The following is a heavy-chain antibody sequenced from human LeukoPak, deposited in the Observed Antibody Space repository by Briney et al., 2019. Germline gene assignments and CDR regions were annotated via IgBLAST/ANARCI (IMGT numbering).Heavy chain of an antibody. V-gene: IGHV3-66*01. J-gene: IGHJ5*02. Sequence: GGSLRLSCAASGFTVSSNYMSWVRQAPGKGLEWVSVICSGGSTYYADSVKGRFTISRDNSKNTLYLQMNSLRAEDTAVYYCARAVSSSWYRWFDPWGQGTLVTVSS. D-gene: IGHD6-13*01. CDR2: ICSGGST. CDR1: GFTVSSNY. CDR3: ARAVSSSWYRWFDP.